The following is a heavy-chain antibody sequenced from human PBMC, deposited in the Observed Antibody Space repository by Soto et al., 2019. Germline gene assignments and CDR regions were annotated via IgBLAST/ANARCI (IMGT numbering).Heavy chain of an antibody. CDR3: AKDFPYYDSSGYYFQPT. D-gene: IGHD3-22*01. V-gene: IGHV3-23*01. CDR1: GFTFSSYA. Sequence: PVGSLRLSCAASGFTFSSYAMSWVRQAPGKGLEWVSAISGSGGSTYYADPVKGRFTISRDNSKNTLYLQVNSLGAEDTAVYYCAKDFPYYDSSGYYFQPTWGQGTLVTVSS. CDR2: ISGSGGST. J-gene: IGHJ5*02.